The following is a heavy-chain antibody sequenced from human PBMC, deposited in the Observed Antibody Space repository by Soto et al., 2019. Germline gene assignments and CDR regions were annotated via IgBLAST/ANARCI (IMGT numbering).Heavy chain of an antibody. CDR3: ARIKSTIWAGGEDY. CDR1: GFTFSSYG. V-gene: IGHV3-33*01. D-gene: IGHD3-16*01. CDR2: IWYDGSNK. Sequence: QVQLVESGGGVVQPGTSLRLSCAASGFTFSSYGMHWVRQAPGKGLEWVALIWYDGSNKNYADSVKGRFTISRDNSRNTLYLQMNSLSAEDTAVYYCARIKSTIWAGGEDYWGQGTLVTVSS. J-gene: IGHJ4*02.